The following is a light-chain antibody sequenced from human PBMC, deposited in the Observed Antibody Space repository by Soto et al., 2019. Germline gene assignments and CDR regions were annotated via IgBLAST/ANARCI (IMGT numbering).Light chain of an antibody. CDR2: QAS. CDR1: QSISTW. CDR3: QQYDSYPLT. J-gene: IGKJ4*01. V-gene: IGKV1-5*03. Sequence: DIQMTQSPSTLSASVGDRVTVTCRASQSISTWLAWYRQKPGRAPNLLIYQASSLASGVPSRFSGSGSGTEFTLTISSLQPYDFVTYYCQQYDSYPLTFGGGTKVEIK.